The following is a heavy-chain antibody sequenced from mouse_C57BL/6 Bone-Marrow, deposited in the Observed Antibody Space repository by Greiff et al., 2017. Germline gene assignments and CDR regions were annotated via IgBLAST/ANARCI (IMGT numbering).Heavy chain of an antibody. Sequence: EVQLVESGGGLVKPGGSLKLSCAASGFTFSSYAMSWVRQTPEKRLEWVATISDGGSYTYYPDNVKGRFTISRDNAKNNLYLQMSHLKSEDTAMYYCARDGYYDYDGFDYWGQGTTLTVSS. CDR2: ISDGGSYT. V-gene: IGHV5-4*01. D-gene: IGHD2-4*01. CDR1: GFTFSSYA. CDR3: ARDGYYDYDGFDY. J-gene: IGHJ2*01.